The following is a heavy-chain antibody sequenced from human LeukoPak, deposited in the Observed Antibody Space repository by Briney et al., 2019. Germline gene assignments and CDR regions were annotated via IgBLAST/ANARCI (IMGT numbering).Heavy chain of an antibody. CDR1: GGTFSSYA. D-gene: IGHD1-1*01. Sequence: SVKVSCKASGGTFSSYAISWVRQAPGQGLEWMGRIIPIFGTANYAQKFQGRVTITTDESTSAAYMELSSLRSEDTAVYYCARDLNWKYFDYWGQGTLVTVSS. J-gene: IGHJ4*02. V-gene: IGHV1-69*05. CDR3: ARDLNWKYFDY. CDR2: IIPIFGTA.